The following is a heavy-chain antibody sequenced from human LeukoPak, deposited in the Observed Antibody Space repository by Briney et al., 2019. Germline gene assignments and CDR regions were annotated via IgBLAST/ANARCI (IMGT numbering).Heavy chain of an antibody. D-gene: IGHD3-10*01. CDR2: INPNSGGT. V-gene: IGHV1-2*02. J-gene: IGHJ5*02. CDR1: GYTFTGYY. Sequence: ASVTLTCKASGYTFTGYYMHWVRQAPGHGLEWMGWINPNSGGTNYAQKFQGRVTMTRDTSISTAYMELSRLRSDDTAVYYCARGTMVRVAFAPNWFDPWGQGTLVTVSS. CDR3: ARGTMVRVAFAPNWFDP.